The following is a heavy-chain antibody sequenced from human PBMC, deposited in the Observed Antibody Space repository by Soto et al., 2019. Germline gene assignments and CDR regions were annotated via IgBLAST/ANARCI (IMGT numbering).Heavy chain of an antibody. CDR1: EFSFSSYA. CDR3: ARTFDTITYYFDY. CDR2: ISFDGNII. D-gene: IGHD3-9*01. J-gene: IGHJ4*02. Sequence: GGSLRFSCAASEFSFSSYAMHWIRQAPGKGLEWVAVISFDGNIIHYADSVKGRFIISRDNSKNTLYLQMHSLSGEDTAVYYCARTFDTITYYFDYWGRGTLVTV. V-gene: IGHV3-30-3*01.